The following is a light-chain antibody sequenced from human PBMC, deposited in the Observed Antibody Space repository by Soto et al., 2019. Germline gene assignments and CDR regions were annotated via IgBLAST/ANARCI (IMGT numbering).Light chain of an antibody. CDR3: QQYNGT. Sequence: DIQMTQSPSTLSAFVGDIVTITCRASQSIGNWLAWYQQNLGTAPNLLIYKASTLESGVPSRFSGSGSGTEFTLTISSLQPEDFAPYYCQQYNGTFGQGTKVDIK. J-gene: IGKJ1*01. V-gene: IGKV1-5*03. CDR1: QSIGNW. CDR2: KAS.